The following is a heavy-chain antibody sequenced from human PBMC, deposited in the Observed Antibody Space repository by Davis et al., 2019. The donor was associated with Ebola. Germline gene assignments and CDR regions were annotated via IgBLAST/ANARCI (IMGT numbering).Heavy chain of an antibody. V-gene: IGHV4-59*03. Sequence: PSETLSLTCTVSGVSISRHYWSWIRQHQGKRREWIGSIFYTGSAYYNSSLASRATISVDTSKNQFSLKLTSVTAADTAMYYCSERGSSVWGQGALVTVSS. CDR3: SERGSSV. CDR1: GVSISRHY. D-gene: IGHD3-10*01. J-gene: IGHJ4*02. CDR2: IFYTGSA.